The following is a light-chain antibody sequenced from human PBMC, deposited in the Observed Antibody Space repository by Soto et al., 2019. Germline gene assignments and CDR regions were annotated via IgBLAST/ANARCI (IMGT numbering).Light chain of an antibody. CDR3: TSPTPGSRYV. CDR1: SSDVGNYNY. CDR2: MVS. J-gene: IGLJ1*01. V-gene: IGLV2-14*01. Sequence: QSALAQPASVSGSPGQSITISCTGTSSDVGNYNYVSWYQQYPGRVPKLLIYMVSNRPSGVSNRFSGSKSGNTASLTISGLQADDEADYFCTSPTPGSRYVFGTGTKVTV.